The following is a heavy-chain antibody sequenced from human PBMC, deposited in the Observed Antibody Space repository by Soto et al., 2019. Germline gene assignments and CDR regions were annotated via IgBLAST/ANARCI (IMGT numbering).Heavy chain of an antibody. CDR2: IYHSGST. D-gene: IGHD6-13*01. V-gene: IGHV4-30-2*01. J-gene: IGHJ6*02. CDR3: ARDPGDSRQLASYYYYGMDV. CDR1: GGSISSGGYS. Sequence: PSETLSLTCAVSGGSISSGGYSWSWIRQPPGKGLEWIGYIYHSGSTYYNPSLKSRVTISVDRSKNQFSLKLSSVTAADTAVYYCARDPGDSRQLASYYYYGMDVWGQGTTVTVSS.